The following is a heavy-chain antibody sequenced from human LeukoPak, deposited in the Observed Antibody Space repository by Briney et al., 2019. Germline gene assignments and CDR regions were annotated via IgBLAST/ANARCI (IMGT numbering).Heavy chain of an antibody. D-gene: IGHD1-26*01. V-gene: IGHV3-33*06. Sequence: GGSLRLSCAASGFTFSSYGIHWVRQAPGKGLEWVAVIWYDGSNKYYADSVKGRFTISRDNSKNTLYLQMNSLRAEDTAVYYCAKDPSGRWSGSYVDYWGQGTLVTVSS. CDR3: AKDPSGRWSGSYVDY. CDR1: GFTFSSYG. CDR2: IWYDGSNK. J-gene: IGHJ4*02.